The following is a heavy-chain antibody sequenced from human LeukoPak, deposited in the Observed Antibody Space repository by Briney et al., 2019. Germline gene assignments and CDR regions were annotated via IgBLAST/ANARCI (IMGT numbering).Heavy chain of an antibody. CDR2: VNHGGGA. V-gene: IGHV4-34*01. Sequence: SETLSLTCAVYGGSFSGYYWSWIRQPPGKGLEWLGEVNHGGGANYNPSLKSRVTMSVDTSKNHFSLELSSVTAADTAIYYCARDNAVTTVLFDLWGRGTLVTVSS. CDR1: GGSFSGYY. J-gene: IGHJ2*01. CDR3: ARDNAVTTVLFDL. D-gene: IGHD4-17*01.